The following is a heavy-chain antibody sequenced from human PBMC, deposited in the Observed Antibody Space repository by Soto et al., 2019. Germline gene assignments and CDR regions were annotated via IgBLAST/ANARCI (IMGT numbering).Heavy chain of an antibody. CDR1: GFTFSSYS. D-gene: IGHD3-10*01. CDR3: ARLRGYYGSATYCFDY. V-gene: IGHV3-48*01. CDR2: ISSSSSTI. Sequence: EVQLVESGGGLVQPGGSLRLSCAASGFTFSSYSMNWVRQAPGKGLEWVSYISSSSSTIYYADSVKGRFTISRDNAKNSLYLQRNSLRAEDTAVYYCARLRGYYGSATYCFDYWGQGTLVTVSS. J-gene: IGHJ4*02.